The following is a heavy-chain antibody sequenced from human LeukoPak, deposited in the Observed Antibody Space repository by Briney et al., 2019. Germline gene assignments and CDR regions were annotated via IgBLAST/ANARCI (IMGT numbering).Heavy chain of an antibody. D-gene: IGHD6-13*01. CDR2: IYYSGST. CDR3: ARAPYSSSWSVTWFDP. J-gene: IGHJ5*02. Sequence: ASETLSLTCTVSGGSISSYYWSWIRQPPGKGLEWIGYIYYSGSTNYNPSLKSRVTISVDTSKNQFSLKLSSVTAADTAVYYCARAPYSSSWSVTWFDPWGQGTLVTVSS. CDR1: GGSISSYY. V-gene: IGHV4-59*01.